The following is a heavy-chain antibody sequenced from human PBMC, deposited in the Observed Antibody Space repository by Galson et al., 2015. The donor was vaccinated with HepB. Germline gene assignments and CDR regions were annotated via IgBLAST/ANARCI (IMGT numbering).Heavy chain of an antibody. J-gene: IGHJ3*02. Sequence: SLRLSCAASGFTFSGSSMHWVRPASGKGLEWVGRIRSKANSYATAYAASVKGRFTISRDDSKNTAYLQMNSLKTEGTAVYYCTAPGVLFTYCGGDCFGGSGAFDIWGKGTRFTVSS. CDR2: IRSKANSYAT. CDR1: GFTFSGSS. CDR3: TAPGVLFTYCGGDCFGGSGAFDI. D-gene: IGHD2-21*01. V-gene: IGHV3-73*01.